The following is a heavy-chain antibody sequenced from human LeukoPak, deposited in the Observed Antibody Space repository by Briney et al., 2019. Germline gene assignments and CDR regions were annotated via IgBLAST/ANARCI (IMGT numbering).Heavy chain of an antibody. Sequence: GGSLRLSCAASGFTFSSYWMSWVRQAPGKGLEWVANIKQDGSEKYYVDSVEGRFTISRDNAKNSLYLQMNSLRAEDTAVYYCARGPHVDIVATIPFDYWGQGTLVTVSS. CDR3: ARGPHVDIVATIPFDY. D-gene: IGHD5-12*01. CDR2: IKQDGSEK. CDR1: GFTFSSYW. J-gene: IGHJ4*02. V-gene: IGHV3-7*01.